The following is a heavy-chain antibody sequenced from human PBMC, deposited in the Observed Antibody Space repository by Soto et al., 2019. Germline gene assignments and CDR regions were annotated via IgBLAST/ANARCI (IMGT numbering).Heavy chain of an antibody. J-gene: IGHJ5*02. V-gene: IGHV3-23*01. CDR1: GFTLQNYA. CDR2: LIGGHYGT. CDR3: AKGKSTGDIDWFDP. D-gene: IGHD3-10*01. Sequence: GSLRLSCTASGFTLQNYAMAWVRQAPGKGLEWVSTLIGGHYGTAYSSSVKGRFTVSRDNSKNCLYLQMNSLGVEDTAMYFCAKGKSTGDIDWFDPWGQGSLVTVSS.